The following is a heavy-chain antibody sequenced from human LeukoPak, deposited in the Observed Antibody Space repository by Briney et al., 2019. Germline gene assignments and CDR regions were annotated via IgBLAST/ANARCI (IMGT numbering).Heavy chain of an antibody. V-gene: IGHV4-59*01. CDR2: IYYSGST. CDR1: GGSISSYY. J-gene: IGHJ4*02. D-gene: IGHD3-22*01. Sequence: PSETLSLTCTVSGGSISSYYWSWIRQPPGKGLEWIGYIYYSGSTNYNPSLKSRVTISVDTSKNQFSLKLSSVTAADTAVYYCARSLLGPYYYDSSGLYYFDYWGQGTLVTVSS. CDR3: ARSLLGPYYYDSSGLYYFDY.